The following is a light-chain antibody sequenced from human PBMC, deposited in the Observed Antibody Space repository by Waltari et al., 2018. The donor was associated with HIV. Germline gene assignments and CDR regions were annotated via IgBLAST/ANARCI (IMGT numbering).Light chain of an antibody. V-gene: IGLV3-21*02. CDR3: QVWDSNNGHQGV. CDR2: DDH. Sequence: SYVLTQPPSVSVDPGQTDSITCGGNNLRRKSDHWSQQKPGQAPAVVVYDDHDRPPGIPYRFSGTNSDNTATLTINRVEDGDEADYYCQVWDSNNGHQGVFGGGTKLTVL. J-gene: IGLJ3*02. CDR1: NLRRKS.